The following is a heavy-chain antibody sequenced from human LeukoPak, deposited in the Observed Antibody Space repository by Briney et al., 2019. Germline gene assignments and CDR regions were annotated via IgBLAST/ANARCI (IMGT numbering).Heavy chain of an antibody. Sequence: GGSLRLSCAASGFPFSSYVMTGVRQAPGKGLEWFSAFTGRAVTTYYADSVKGRFTISRDNSKNTPSLHMTGRKAEAPPDYYCARGVWFGESWAGYWGQGTLVTVSS. CDR1: GFPFSSYV. D-gene: IGHD3-10*01. V-gene: IGHV3-23*01. J-gene: IGHJ4*02. CDR3: ARGVWFGESWAGY. CDR2: FTGRAVTT.